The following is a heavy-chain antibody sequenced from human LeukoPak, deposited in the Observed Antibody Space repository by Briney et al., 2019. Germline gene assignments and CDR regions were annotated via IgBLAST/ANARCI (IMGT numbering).Heavy chain of an antibody. CDR3: AREGEYYYDSSGYYD. J-gene: IGHJ4*02. D-gene: IGHD3-22*01. Sequence: GASVNVSCTASGYTFTSYGISWVRQAPGQGLEWMGWISAYNGNTNYAQKLQGRVTMTTDTSTSTAYMELRSLRSDDTAVYYCAREGEYYYDSSGYYDWGQGTLVTVSS. CDR2: ISAYNGNT. V-gene: IGHV1-18*01. CDR1: GYTFTSYG.